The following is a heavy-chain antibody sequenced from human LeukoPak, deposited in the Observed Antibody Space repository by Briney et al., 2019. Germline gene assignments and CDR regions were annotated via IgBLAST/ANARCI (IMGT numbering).Heavy chain of an antibody. V-gene: IGHV3-48*01. Sequence: GGSLRLSCAASGFTFSSYSMNWVRHAPGKWLEWVSYISSSSSTIYYADSVKGRFTISRDNAKNSLYLQMNSLRAEDTAVYYCARVVTAPTGYYFDYWGQGTLVTVSS. CDR3: ARVVTAPTGYYFDY. J-gene: IGHJ4*02. CDR2: ISSSSSTI. D-gene: IGHD2-21*02. CDR1: GFTFSSYS.